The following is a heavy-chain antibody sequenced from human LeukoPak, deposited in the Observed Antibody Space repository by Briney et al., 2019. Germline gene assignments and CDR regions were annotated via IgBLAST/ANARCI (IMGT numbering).Heavy chain of an antibody. Sequence: PGGSLRLSCAASGFTFSNYAMSWVRQAPGKGLEWVSAVSGRDTSTYYTDSVKGRFTISRDNSKNTLYLQMNSLSAEDTAIYYCAKWGDYDALTGYYDSDYWGQGTLVTVSS. D-gene: IGHD3-9*01. CDR3: AKWGDYDALTGYYDSDY. CDR1: GFTFSNYA. J-gene: IGHJ4*02. V-gene: IGHV3-23*01. CDR2: VSGRDTST.